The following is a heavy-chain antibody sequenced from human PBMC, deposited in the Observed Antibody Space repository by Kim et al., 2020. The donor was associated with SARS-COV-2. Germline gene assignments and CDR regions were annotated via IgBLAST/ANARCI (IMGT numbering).Heavy chain of an antibody. CDR3: AKDLLYVPGRGYFDS. V-gene: IGHV3-23*01. Sequence: NSVRGRFTISRDNSKNTLFLQMDSLRVDDTAVYYCAKDLLYVPGRGYFDSWGQGVVVTVSS. D-gene: IGHD3-10*01. J-gene: IGHJ4*02.